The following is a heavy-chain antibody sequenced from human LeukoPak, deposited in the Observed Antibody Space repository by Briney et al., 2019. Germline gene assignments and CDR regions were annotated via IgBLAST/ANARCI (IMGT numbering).Heavy chain of an antibody. Sequence: SETLSLTCAVYGGSFSGYYWSWIRQPPGKGLEWIGEINHSGSTNYSPSLKSRVTISVDTSKNQFSLKLSSVTAADTAVYYCARDQYCSSTSCFPFDYWGQGTLVTVSS. CDR1: GGSFSGYY. CDR3: ARDQYCSSTSCFPFDY. J-gene: IGHJ4*02. CDR2: INHSGST. D-gene: IGHD2-2*01. V-gene: IGHV4-34*01.